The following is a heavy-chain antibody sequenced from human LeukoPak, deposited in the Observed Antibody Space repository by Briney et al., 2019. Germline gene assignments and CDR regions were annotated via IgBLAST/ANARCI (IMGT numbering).Heavy chain of an antibody. CDR1: GFTFSSYG. D-gene: IGHD3-10*01. V-gene: IGHV3-30*02. CDR2: IRYDGSNK. J-gene: IGHJ4*02. CDR3: AKDASLLGDYFDY. Sequence: GGSLRLSCAASGFTFSSYGRHWVRQAPGKGLEWVAFIRYDGSNKYYADSVKGRFTISRGNSKNTLYLQMNSLRAEDTAVYYCAKDASLLGDYFDYWGQGTLVTVSS.